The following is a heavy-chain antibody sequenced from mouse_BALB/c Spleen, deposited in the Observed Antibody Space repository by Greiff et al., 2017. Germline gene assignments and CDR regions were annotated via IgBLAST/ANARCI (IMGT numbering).Heavy chain of an antibody. D-gene: IGHD2-4*01. V-gene: IGHV5-6-5*01. J-gene: IGHJ2*01. Sequence: EVQGVESGGGLVKPGGSLKLSCAASGFTFSSYAMSWVRQTPEKRLEWVASISSGGSTYYPDSVKGRFTISRDNARNILYLQMSSLRSEDTAMYYCARSTMITTYYFDYWGQGTTLTVSS. CDR3: ARSTMITTYYFDY. CDR2: ISSGGST. CDR1: GFTFSSYA.